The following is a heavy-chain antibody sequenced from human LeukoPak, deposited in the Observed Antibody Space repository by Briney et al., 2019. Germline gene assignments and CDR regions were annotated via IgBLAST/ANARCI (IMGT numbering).Heavy chain of an antibody. Sequence: GGSLRPSCAASGLISSSYDMSWVRQAPGKGLEWVSGISGNGGSTYYADSVKGRFTISRDNSKNTLYLQMNSLRAEDTAVYYCATGSYYKRDDYFDYWGQGTLVTVSS. CDR3: ATGSYYKRDDYFDY. J-gene: IGHJ4*02. D-gene: IGHD3-10*01. CDR2: ISGNGGST. CDR1: GLISSSYD. V-gene: IGHV3-23*01.